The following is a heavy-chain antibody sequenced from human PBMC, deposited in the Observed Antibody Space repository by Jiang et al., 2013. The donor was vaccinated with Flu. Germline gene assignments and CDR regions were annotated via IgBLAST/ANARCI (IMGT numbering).Heavy chain of an antibody. Sequence: QTLSLTCAISGESVSNNSAAWNWIRQSPSRGLEWLGRTYYRSKWHNDYAVSVKSRVTISVDTSKNQFSLKLSSVTAADTAVYYCARAHKYSGFELPYFDSWGQGTLVTVSS. J-gene: IGHJ4*02. CDR2: TYYRSKWHN. CDR1: GESVSNNSAA. CDR3: ARAHKYSGFELPYFDS. V-gene: IGHV6-1*01. D-gene: IGHD5-12*01.